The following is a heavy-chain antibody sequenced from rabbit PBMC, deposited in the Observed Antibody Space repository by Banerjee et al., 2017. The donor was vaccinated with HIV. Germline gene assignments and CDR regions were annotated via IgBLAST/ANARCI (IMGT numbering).Heavy chain of an antibody. V-gene: IGHV1S40*01. CDR3: AREYAGDVAYGYADFNL. J-gene: IGHJ4*01. CDR2: IYNVDGDI. Sequence: QSLEESGGDLVKPGASLTLTCTASGFSFSGDYDMCWVRQAPGKGLEWIACIYNVDGDIKYASWAKGRFTISKTSSTTVTLQMTSLTAADTATYFCAREYAGDVAYGYADFNLWGQGTLVTVS. D-gene: IGHD6-1*01. CDR1: GFSFSGDYD.